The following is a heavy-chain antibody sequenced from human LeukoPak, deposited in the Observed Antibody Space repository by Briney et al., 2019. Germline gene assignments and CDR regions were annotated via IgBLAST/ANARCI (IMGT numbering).Heavy chain of an antibody. J-gene: IGHJ4*02. Sequence: GESLKISCKGLGYSFSSYWNAWVRQRPGKGLEWMGIIYPGGSETRYDPSFQGQVTISADSSTSTAYLQWSSLRASDTAMYYCARRSYYDSGGYYYDFWGQGTLVTVSS. CDR2: IYPGGSET. CDR3: ARRSYYDSGGYYYDF. D-gene: IGHD3-22*01. V-gene: IGHV5-51*01. CDR1: GYSFSSYW.